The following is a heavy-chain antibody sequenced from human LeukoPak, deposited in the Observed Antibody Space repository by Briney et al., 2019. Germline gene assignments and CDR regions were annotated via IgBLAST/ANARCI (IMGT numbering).Heavy chain of an antibody. Sequence: GGSLRLSCATSGFTFRSYAMIWVRQAPERGLQWVSGISGSGTYYADSVKGRFTVSRDNSKNTLYLQMSSLRAEDTAVYYCAKDERNWNYNLASQTYDWGQGTLVTVSS. V-gene: IGHV3-23*01. D-gene: IGHD1-7*01. CDR3: AKDERNWNYNLASQTYD. CDR1: GFTFRSYA. J-gene: IGHJ4*02. CDR2: ISGSGT.